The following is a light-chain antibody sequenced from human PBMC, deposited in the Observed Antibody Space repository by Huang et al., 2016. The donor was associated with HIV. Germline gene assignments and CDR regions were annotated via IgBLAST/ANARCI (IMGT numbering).Light chain of an antibody. CDR1: QSVSRN. CDR2: GAS. J-gene: IGKJ2*01. Sequence: EIVMTQSPATLSVSPGEGATLSCRASQSVSRNLAWYQQKPGQAPRLLSYGASTRATGIPARFSGSGSGTEFTLTISSLQSEDFAVYFCQQYNDWPPYTFGQGTKVDIK. CDR3: QQYNDWPPYT. V-gene: IGKV3-15*01.